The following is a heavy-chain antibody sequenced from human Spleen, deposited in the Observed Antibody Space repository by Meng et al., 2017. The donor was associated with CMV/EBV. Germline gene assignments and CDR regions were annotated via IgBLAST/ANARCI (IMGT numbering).Heavy chain of an antibody. D-gene: IGHD4-11*01. V-gene: IGHV3-74*01. CDR1: GFTISSHW. CDR2: INSDGTVT. CDR3: GSSSTIYSNHGVDY. Sequence: SGFTISSHWMHWVRQAPGKGMVWVSHINSDGTVTNYADSVKGRFAISRDNAKNTLYLQMNSLRAEDTAVYYCGSSSTIYSNHGVDYWGQGTLVTVSS. J-gene: IGHJ4*02.